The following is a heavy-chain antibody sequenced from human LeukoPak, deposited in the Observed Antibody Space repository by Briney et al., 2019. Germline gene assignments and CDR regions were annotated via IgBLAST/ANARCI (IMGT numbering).Heavy chain of an antibody. V-gene: IGHV1-69*05. Sequence: GSSVKVSCKASGGTFSSYAISWVRQAPGQGLEWMGGIIPIFGTANYAQKFQGRVTITTDESTRTAYMELSSLRSEDTAVYYCAREGSGSYNHAFDIWGQGTMVTVSS. D-gene: IGHD1-26*01. J-gene: IGHJ3*02. CDR1: GGTFSSYA. CDR3: AREGSGSYNHAFDI. CDR2: IIPIFGTA.